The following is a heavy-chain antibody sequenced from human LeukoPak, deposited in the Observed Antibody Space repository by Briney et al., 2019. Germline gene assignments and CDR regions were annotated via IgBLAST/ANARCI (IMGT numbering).Heavy chain of an antibody. CDR2: IDPSDSYT. V-gene: IGHV5-10-1*01. CDR1: GYSFTSYW. Sequence: GASLLISCKGSGYSFTSYWISWVRQLPGKGLEWMGRIDPSDSYTNYSPSFQGHVTISADKSISTAYLQWSSLKASDTAMYYCARTVDTAMANDAFDIWGQGTMVTVSS. D-gene: IGHD5-18*01. CDR3: ARTVDTAMANDAFDI. J-gene: IGHJ3*02.